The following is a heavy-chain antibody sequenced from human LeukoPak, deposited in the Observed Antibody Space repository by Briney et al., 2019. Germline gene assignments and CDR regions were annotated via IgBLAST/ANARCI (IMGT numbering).Heavy chain of an antibody. CDR2: ISWNSGSI. D-gene: IGHD3-10*01. Sequence: GGSLRLSCAASGFTFDDYAMHWVRQAPGKGLEWVSGISWNSGSIGYADSVKGRFTISRDNAKNSLYLQMNSLRAEDTALYYCAKSKYYYGXGXXXXITXXDYWGXGTLVTX. J-gene: IGHJ4*01. CDR1: GFTFDDYA. CDR3: AKSKYYYGXGXXXXITXXDY. V-gene: IGHV3-9*01.